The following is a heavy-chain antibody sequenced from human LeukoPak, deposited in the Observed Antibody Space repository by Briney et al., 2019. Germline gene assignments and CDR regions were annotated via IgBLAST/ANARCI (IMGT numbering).Heavy chain of an antibody. J-gene: IGHJ3*02. D-gene: IGHD1-26*01. CDR1: GFTVSINY. V-gene: IGHV3-53*01. CDR2: IYSGGST. CDR3: ARGGVGARRAAFDI. Sequence: PGGSLRLSCAASGFTVSINYMSSVRQAPGKGLEWVSVIYSGGSTDYGDSVKGRFTISRDNSKNTLYLQMNCLRAEDTAVYYCARGGVGARRAAFDIWGQGTMVTVSS.